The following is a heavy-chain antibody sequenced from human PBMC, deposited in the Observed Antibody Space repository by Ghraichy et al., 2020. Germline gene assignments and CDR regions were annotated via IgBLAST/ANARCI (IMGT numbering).Heavy chain of an antibody. CDR2: IHSDGSPR. J-gene: IGHJ3*02. CDR3: ARDRGYSGSYQRTDDAFDI. Sequence: GGSLRLSCAASGFTFSTYWMNWVRQAAGKGLVWVLRIHSDGSPRGYADSVKGRFTISRDNAKNTLYLQMNSLGAEDTAVYYCARDRGYSGSYQRTDDAFDIWGQGTMVTVSS. V-gene: IGHV3-74*01. CDR1: GFTFSTYW. D-gene: IGHD1-26*01.